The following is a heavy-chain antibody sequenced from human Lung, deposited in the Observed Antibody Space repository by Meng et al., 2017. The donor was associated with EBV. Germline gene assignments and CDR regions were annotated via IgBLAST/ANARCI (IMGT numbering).Heavy chain of an antibody. D-gene: IGHD6-6*01. CDR2: IYDSGST. J-gene: IGHJ5*02. V-gene: IGHV4-30-4*08. CDR3: AREYSSSSGLPGP. Sequence: VQPQESGPGLVKPSQTLSLTCTFPGCSIRFGDYYWSWIRQPPGKGLEWIGYIYDSGSTSYNPSLMSRVTISVDTSRNQFSLKLTSVTAADTAVYYCAREYSSSSGLPGPWGQGTLVTVSS. CDR1: GCSIRFGDYY.